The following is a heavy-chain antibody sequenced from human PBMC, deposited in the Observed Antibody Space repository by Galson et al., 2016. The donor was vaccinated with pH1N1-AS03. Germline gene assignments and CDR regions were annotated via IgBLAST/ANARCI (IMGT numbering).Heavy chain of an antibody. CDR2: ISSRSSDI. Sequence: SLRLSCAASGFTFSSYSVNWVRQAPGKGLEWVSSISSRSSDIYYADSVKGRFTISRDNARRSPYLQRNSLRAEDTAVYYCATNIEQRYTSKWYKFDHWGPGTLVTVSS. D-gene: IGHD6-13*01. CDR1: GFTFSSYS. J-gene: IGHJ4*02. V-gene: IGHV3-21*01. CDR3: ATNIEQRYTSKWYKFDH.